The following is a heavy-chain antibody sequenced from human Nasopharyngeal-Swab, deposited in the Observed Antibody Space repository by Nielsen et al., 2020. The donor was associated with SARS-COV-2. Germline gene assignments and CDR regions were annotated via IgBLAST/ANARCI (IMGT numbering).Heavy chain of an antibody. CDR1: GGSITSSRHR. D-gene: IGHD6-6*01. J-gene: IGHJ4*02. V-gene: IGHV4-39*02. CDR3: ARLDSGSSGDY. Sequence: SETLSLTCTVSGGSITSSRHRWGWIRQPPGKGLEWIGQILVNRYTEYHPSVRGRITVYADTSENSFSLRLNSVTAADTAVYYCARLDSGSSGDYWGQGSLVTVSS. CDR2: ILVNRYT.